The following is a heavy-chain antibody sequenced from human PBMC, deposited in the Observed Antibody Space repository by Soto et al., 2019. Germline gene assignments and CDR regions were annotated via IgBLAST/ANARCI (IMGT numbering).Heavy chain of an antibody. D-gene: IGHD4-17*01. V-gene: IGHV4-39*01. CDR2: IYYSGST. CDR1: GGSISSSGYY. CDR3: ATTMTTVTTPDY. J-gene: IGHJ4*02. Sequence: PSETLSLTCTVSGGSISSSGYYWGWIRQPPGKGLEWIGSIYYSGSTYYNPSLKSRVTISVDTSKNQFSLKLSSVTAADTAVYYCATTMTTVTTPDYWGQGTLVTVSS.